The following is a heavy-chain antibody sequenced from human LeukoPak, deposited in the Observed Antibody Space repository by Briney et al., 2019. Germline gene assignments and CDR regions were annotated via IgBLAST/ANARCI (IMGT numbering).Heavy chain of an antibody. D-gene: IGHD1-26*01. Sequence: ASVKVSCKASGYTFTGYYMHWVRQAPGQGLKWMGWINPNSGGTNYAQKFQGRVTMTRDTSISTAYMELSRLRSDDTAVYYCARVNVGANDAFDIWGQGTMVTVSS. V-gene: IGHV1-2*02. CDR3: ARVNVGANDAFDI. J-gene: IGHJ3*02. CDR2: INPNSGGT. CDR1: GYTFTGYY.